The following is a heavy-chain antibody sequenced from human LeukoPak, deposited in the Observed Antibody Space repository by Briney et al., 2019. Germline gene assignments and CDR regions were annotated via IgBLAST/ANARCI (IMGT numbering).Heavy chain of an antibody. CDR2: INHSAST. CDR3: ARGGGYNFWSGYLNY. J-gene: IGHJ4*02. V-gene: IGHV4-34*01. Sequence: SETLSLTCAVYGGSFSGYYWSWICQPPGKGLEWIGEINHSASTNYNPSLKSRVTISVDTSKNQFSLKLSSVTAADTAVYYCARGGGYNFWSGYLNYWGQGTLVTVSS. D-gene: IGHD3-3*01. CDR1: GGSFSGYY.